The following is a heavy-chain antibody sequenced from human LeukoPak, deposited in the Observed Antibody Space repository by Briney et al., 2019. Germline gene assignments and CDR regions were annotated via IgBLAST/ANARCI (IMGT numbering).Heavy chain of an antibody. CDR1: GGTFSSYA. Sequence: SVKVSCKASGGTFSSYAISWVRQAPGQGLEWMGRIIPILGIANYAQKFQGRVTITADKSTSTAYMELSSLRSEDTAVYYCARARSMITFGGVILYYYGMDVWGQGTTVTVSS. CDR3: ARARSMITFGGVILYYYGMDV. CDR2: IIPILGIA. D-gene: IGHD3-16*01. J-gene: IGHJ6*02. V-gene: IGHV1-69*04.